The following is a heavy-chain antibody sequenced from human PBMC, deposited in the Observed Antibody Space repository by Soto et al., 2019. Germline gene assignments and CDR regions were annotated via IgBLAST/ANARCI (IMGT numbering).Heavy chain of an antibody. CDR3: ARDGLGDNYYYYGMDV. CDR1: GYTFTGYY. D-gene: IGHD1-26*01. Sequence: GASVKVSCKASGYTFTGYYMHWVRQAPGQGLEWMGWINPNSGGTNYAQKFQGWVTTTRDTSISTAYMELSRLRSDDTAVYYCARDGLGDNYYYYGMDVWGQGTTVTVSS. CDR2: INPNSGGT. J-gene: IGHJ6*02. V-gene: IGHV1-2*04.